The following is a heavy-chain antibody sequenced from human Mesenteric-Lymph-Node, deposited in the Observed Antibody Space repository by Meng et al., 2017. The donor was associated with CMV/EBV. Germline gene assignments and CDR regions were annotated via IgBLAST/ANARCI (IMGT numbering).Heavy chain of an antibody. D-gene: IGHD3-3*01. CDR3: ASGPIRITIFGVVTPYYFDY. V-gene: IGHV4-39*07. Sequence: SSYYGGWIRQPPGKGLEWIGSIYYSGSTYYNPSLKSRVTISVDTSKNQFSLKLSSVTAADTAVYYCASGPIRITIFGVVTPYYFDYWGQGTLVTVSS. CDR2: IYYSGST. J-gene: IGHJ4*02. CDR1: SSYY.